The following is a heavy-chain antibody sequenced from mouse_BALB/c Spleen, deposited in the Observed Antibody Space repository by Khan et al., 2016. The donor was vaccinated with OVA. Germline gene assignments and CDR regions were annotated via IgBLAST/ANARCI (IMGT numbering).Heavy chain of an antibody. CDR3: DRMARK. CDR1: GFNIKDTY. CDR2: INTPNGNT. V-gene: IGHV14-3*02. Sequence: IQLVQSGADLVKPGATVKFSCTASGFNIKDTYMHWLNQWPEQGLEWIGRINTPNGNTKYDPKFQGQATITADTSSNTPYLQLSSLTSEDTAVYCCDRMARKWGQGTTVTVSS. J-gene: IGHJ2*01.